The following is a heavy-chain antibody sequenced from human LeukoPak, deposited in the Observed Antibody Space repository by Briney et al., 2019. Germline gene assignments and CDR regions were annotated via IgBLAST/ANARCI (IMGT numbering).Heavy chain of an antibody. CDR3: AKGAFPTAMVTPYFDY. V-gene: IGHV3-23*01. CDR2: INGRGTDT. J-gene: IGHJ4*02. Sequence: GGSLRLSCAGSRFTFSSYAMSWVRQAPGKGLQWVSTINGRGTDTYYADSVKGRFIISRDNSNSTLSLQMSSLRAEDTAVYYCAKGAFPTAMVTPYFDYWGQGALVTVSS. CDR1: RFTFSSYA. D-gene: IGHD5-18*01.